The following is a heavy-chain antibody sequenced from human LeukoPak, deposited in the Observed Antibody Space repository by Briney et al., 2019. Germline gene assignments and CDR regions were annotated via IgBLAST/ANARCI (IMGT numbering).Heavy chain of an antibody. CDR1: GFTFSSYS. CDR3: AKLLIAAAGTPFDY. CDR2: ISYDGSNK. V-gene: IGHV3-30*18. D-gene: IGHD6-13*01. Sequence: GGSLRLSCAASGFTFSSYSMNWVRQAPGKGLEWVAVISYDGSNKYYADSVKGRFTISRDNSKNTLYLQMNSLRAEDTAVYYCAKLLIAAAGTPFDYWGQGTLVTVSS. J-gene: IGHJ4*02.